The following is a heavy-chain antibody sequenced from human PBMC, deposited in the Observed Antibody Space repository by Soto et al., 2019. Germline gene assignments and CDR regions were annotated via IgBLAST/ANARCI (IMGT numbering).Heavy chain of an antibody. CDR2: FDPEDGDT. D-gene: IGHD3-3*01. Sequence: ASVKVSCKVSGYTLTELSMHWVRQAPGKGLEWMGGFDPEDGDTIYAQKFQGRVTMTEDTSTDTAYMELSSLRSEDTAVYYCATAPKRITIFEGVAGWGQGTLVTVSS. CDR1: GYTLTELS. V-gene: IGHV1-24*01. J-gene: IGHJ4*02. CDR3: ATAPKRITIFEGVAG.